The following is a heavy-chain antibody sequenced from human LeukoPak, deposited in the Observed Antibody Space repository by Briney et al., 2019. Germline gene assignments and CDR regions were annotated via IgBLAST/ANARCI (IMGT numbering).Heavy chain of an antibody. Sequence: SETLSLTCTVSGGSISSSSYYWGWIRQPPGKGLEWIGYIYYSGSTNYNPSLKSRVTISVDTSKNQFSLKLSSVTAADTAVYYCARVDKDPSGWYASDWGQGTLVTVSS. CDR2: IYYSGST. J-gene: IGHJ4*02. CDR3: ARVDKDPSGWYASD. CDR1: GGSISSSSYY. V-gene: IGHV4-61*05. D-gene: IGHD6-19*01.